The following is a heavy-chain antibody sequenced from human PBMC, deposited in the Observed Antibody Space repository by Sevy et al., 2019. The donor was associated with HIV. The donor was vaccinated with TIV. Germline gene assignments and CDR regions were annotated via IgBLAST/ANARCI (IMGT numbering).Heavy chain of an antibody. CDR3: TRWKAAQSIFDY. CDR2: LKRDVYGGTV. J-gene: IGHJ4*02. V-gene: IGHV3-49*04. D-gene: IGHD6-13*01. CDR1: GFTFGDYC. Sequence: GGSLRLSCTASGFTFGDYCMSWVRQAPGKGLEWVALLKRDVYGGTVDHAASVRGRFVISRDDSKTMAYLQMNDLKTEDTGVYYCTRWKAAQSIFDYWGQGALVTVSS.